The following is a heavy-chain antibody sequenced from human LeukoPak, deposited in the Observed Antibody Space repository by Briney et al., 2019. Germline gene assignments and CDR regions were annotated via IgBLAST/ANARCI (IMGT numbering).Heavy chain of an antibody. CDR3: SSTTVVTPFDY. CDR2: ITSSSGTI. D-gene: IGHD4-23*01. Sequence: GGSLRLSCAASGFTFSTYNMNWVRQAPGKGLEWVSYITSSSGTIHYADSVKGRFTISRDNAKNSLYLQMNSLRAEDTAVYYASSTTVVTPFDYWGQGTLIAVSS. J-gene: IGHJ4*02. CDR1: GFTFSTYN. V-gene: IGHV3-48*04.